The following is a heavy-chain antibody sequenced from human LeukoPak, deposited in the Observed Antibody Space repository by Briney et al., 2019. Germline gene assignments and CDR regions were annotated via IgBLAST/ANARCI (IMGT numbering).Heavy chain of an antibody. Sequence: PSETLSLTCTVSGGSISSYYWSWIRQPPGKGLEWIGYIYHSGSTYYNPSLKSRVTISVDRSKNQFSLKLSSVTAADTAVYYCASYLVPAGLTAWWFDPWGQGTLVTVSS. V-gene: IGHV4-59*12. J-gene: IGHJ5*02. CDR2: IYHSGST. D-gene: IGHD2-2*01. CDR1: GGSISSYY. CDR3: ASYLVPAGLTAWWFDP.